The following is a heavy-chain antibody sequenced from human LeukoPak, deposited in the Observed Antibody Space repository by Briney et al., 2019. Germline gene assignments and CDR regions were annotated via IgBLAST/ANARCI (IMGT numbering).Heavy chain of an antibody. J-gene: IGHJ3*02. Sequence: GSLRLSCAASGFTFSSYWMHWVRQAPGKGLEWVSVIYSGGSTYYADSVKGRFTISRDNSKNTLYLQMNSLRAEDTAVYYCARGLVTFVSGWYESAFDIWGQGTMVTVSS. V-gene: IGHV3-66*01. CDR1: GFTFSSYW. CDR3: ARGLVTFVSGWYESAFDI. CDR2: IYSGGST. D-gene: IGHD6-19*01.